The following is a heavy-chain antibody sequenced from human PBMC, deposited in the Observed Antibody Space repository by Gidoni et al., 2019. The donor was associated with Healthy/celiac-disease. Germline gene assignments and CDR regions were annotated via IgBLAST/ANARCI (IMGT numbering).Heavy chain of an antibody. CDR2: T. V-gene: IGHV3-23*01. J-gene: IGHJ4*02. CDR3: AKDQDGVVIILFDY. Sequence: TYYADSVKGRFTISRDNSKNTLYLQMNSLRAEDTAVYYCAKDQDGVVIILFDYWGQGTLVTVSS. D-gene: IGHD3-3*01.